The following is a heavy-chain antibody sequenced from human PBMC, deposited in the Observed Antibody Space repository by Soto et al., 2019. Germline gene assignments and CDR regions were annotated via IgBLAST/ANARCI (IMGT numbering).Heavy chain of an antibody. J-gene: IGHJ4*02. CDR3: ARYDYNGYYFDY. V-gene: IGHV1-46*01. D-gene: IGHD4-4*01. CDR1: GYTFSTYY. CDR2: INPSGGST. Sequence: QVPLVQSGAEVKKPGAYVKVSCKASGYTFSTYYMHWVRQAPGQGYECMGIINPSGGSTTYAQKLQGRVTMTRDTSTTTVYMELSSLKSEDTAVYYCARYDYNGYYFDYWGQGTLVTVSS.